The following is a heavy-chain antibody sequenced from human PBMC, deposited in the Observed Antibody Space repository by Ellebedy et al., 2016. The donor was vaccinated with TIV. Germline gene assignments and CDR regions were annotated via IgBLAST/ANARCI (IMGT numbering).Heavy chain of an antibody. CDR2: IYSSGST. Sequence: SETLSLXXTVSGSSISNYYWTWIRQPPGKGLEWIGYIYSSGSTNYNPSLKSRVTISVDTSKNQFSLNLNSVTAADTAVYYCARRGQMEILRHAFEIWGQGTMVIVS. D-gene: IGHD5-24*01. V-gene: IGHV4-59*01. J-gene: IGHJ3*02. CDR1: GSSISNYY. CDR3: ARRGQMEILRHAFEI.